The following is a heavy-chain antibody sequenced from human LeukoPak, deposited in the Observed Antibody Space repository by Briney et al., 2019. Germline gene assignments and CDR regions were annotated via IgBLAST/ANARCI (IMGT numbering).Heavy chain of an antibody. CDR2: IYTSGST. D-gene: IGHD2-15*01. V-gene: IGHV4-61*02. CDR3: ARRAGEYSHPYDY. Sequence: PSETLSLTCTVSGDSISSGDYYWSWIRQPAGKGLEWIGRIYTSGSTNYNPSLKSRVTISVDTSKNQFSLKLTSVTAADTAVYYCARRAGEYSHPYDYWGQGTLVTVSS. J-gene: IGHJ4*02. CDR1: GDSISSGDYY.